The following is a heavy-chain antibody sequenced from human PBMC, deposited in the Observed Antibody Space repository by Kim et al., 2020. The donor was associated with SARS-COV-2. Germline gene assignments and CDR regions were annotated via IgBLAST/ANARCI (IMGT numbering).Heavy chain of an antibody. V-gene: IGHV3-30*09. CDR3: ARGRGSYYGPFDY. Sequence: YPDYEQGRFAISSNNSKNTLYLQMNSLRAEDTAVYYCARGRGSYYGPFDYWGQGTLVTVAS. J-gene: IGHJ4*02. D-gene: IGHD1-26*01.